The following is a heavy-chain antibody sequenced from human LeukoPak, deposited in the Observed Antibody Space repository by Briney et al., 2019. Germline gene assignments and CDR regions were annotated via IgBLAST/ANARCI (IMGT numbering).Heavy chain of an antibody. CDR2: INPNSGGT. J-gene: IGHJ4*02. Sequence: ASVKVSCKASGYTFTGYYVHWVRQAPGQGLEWMGWINPNSGGTNYAQKFQGRVTMTRDTSISTAYMELSRLRSDDTAVYYCAREGEYSYGYFDYWGQGTLVTVSS. CDR1: GYTFTGYY. V-gene: IGHV1-2*02. CDR3: AREGEYSYGYFDY. D-gene: IGHD5-18*01.